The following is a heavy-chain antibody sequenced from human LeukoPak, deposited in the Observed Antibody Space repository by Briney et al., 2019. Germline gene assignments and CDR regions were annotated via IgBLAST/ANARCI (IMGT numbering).Heavy chain of an antibody. CDR2: INPNSGGT. Sequence: GASVKVSCKASGYTFTGYYMHWVRQAPGQGLEWMGWINPNSGGTNYAQKFQGRVTMTRDTSISTAYMELSRLRSDDTAVYYCARRRAGYSSGWYNDYWGQGTLVTVSS. D-gene: IGHD6-19*01. V-gene: IGHV1-2*02. CDR1: GYTFTGYY. CDR3: ARRRAGYSSGWYNDY. J-gene: IGHJ4*02.